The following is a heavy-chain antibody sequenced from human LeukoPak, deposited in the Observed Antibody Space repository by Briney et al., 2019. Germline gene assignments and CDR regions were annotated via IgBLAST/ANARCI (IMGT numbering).Heavy chain of an antibody. J-gene: IGHJ3*01. D-gene: IGHD6-19*01. Sequence: GGSLRLSCAASGFTFSAYSLHWVRQAPGKGLEWVSGISASDSSTLYADSVKGRFTISRDNSENTLYLQLNSLRDEDTAIYYCAKPCSSPWVRDGFDLWGQGTLVTVSS. V-gene: IGHV3-23*01. CDR3: AKPCSSPWVRDGFDL. CDR2: ISASDSST. CDR1: GFTFSAYS.